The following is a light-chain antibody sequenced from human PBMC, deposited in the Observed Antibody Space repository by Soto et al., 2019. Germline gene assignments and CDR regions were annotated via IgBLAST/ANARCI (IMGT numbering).Light chain of an antibody. CDR3: QQRSNWPA. CDR2: DTS. CDR1: QSVGSS. J-gene: IGKJ4*01. V-gene: IGKV3-11*01. Sequence: NVLTQSPAILSLNRGERATLSCRASQSVGSSLAWYQQKPGQAPRLLIYDTSIRAAGIPARFSGSGSGTDFTLTISSLQPEDFAVYYCQQRSNWPAFGGVTIVDIK.